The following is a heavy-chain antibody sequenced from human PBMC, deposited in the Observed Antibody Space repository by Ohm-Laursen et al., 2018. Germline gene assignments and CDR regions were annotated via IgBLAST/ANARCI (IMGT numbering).Heavy chain of an antibody. Sequence: GTLSLTCTVSGGSISSYYWSWIRQPPGKGLEWIGYIYYSGSTNYNPSLKSRVTISVDTSKNQFSLKLSSVTAADTAVYYCARSGPDFWSDYPYYYYGMDVWGQGTTVTVSS. CDR2: IYYSGST. CDR1: GGSISSYY. CDR3: ARSGPDFWSDYPYYYYGMDV. D-gene: IGHD3-3*01. J-gene: IGHJ6*02. V-gene: IGHV4-59*01.